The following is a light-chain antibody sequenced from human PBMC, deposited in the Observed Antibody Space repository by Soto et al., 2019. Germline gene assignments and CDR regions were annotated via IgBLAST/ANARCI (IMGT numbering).Light chain of an antibody. J-gene: IGKJ1*01. CDR1: QSISSW. CDR2: KTS. CDR3: QHPWT. Sequence: IQMTQSPSTLSASVGDRVTITCRASQSISSWLAWYQQKPGKAPKLLIYKTSSLESGIPSRFSGSGSGTEFTLTISSLQPDDFATYYCQHPWTFGQGTKVEIK. V-gene: IGKV1-5*03.